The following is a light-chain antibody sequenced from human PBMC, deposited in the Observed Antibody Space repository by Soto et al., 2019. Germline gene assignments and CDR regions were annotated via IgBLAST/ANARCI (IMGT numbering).Light chain of an antibody. J-gene: IGLJ3*02. CDR1: SGDVGAYNL. Sequence: QSVLTQPASVSGSPGQSITISCSGSSGDVGAYNLVSWYQQHPGKAPRLIIFEDNKRPSGVSNRFSGSKSANTASLTIAGLQAGDEAEYYCCSYAGGNAWVFGGGTKLTVL. CDR3: CSYAGGNAWV. V-gene: IGLV2-23*01. CDR2: EDN.